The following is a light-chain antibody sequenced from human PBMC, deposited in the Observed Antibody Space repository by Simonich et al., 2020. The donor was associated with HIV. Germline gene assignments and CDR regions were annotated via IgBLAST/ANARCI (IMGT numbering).Light chain of an antibody. CDR2: YNN. V-gene: IGLV1-51*01. CDR3: GTWDNSLSGVV. Sequence: QSVLTQPPSVSAAPGQKVTISCSGSSSNIGNNYVSWYQQLPGTAPKLLIYYNNKRPAGIPDRFSGSKSDTSATLGITGLQTGDEADYYCGTWDNSLSGVVFGGGTKLTVL. CDR1: SSNIGNNY. J-gene: IGLJ2*01.